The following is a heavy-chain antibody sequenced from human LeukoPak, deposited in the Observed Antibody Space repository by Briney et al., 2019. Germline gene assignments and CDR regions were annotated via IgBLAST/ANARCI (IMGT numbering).Heavy chain of an antibody. J-gene: IGHJ6*03. CDR2: IRYDGSNK. V-gene: IGHV3-30*02. D-gene: IGHD2-8*02. CDR1: GFTFSSYG. CDR3: AKGLLGYYYYMDV. Sequence: GSLRLSCAASGFTFSSYGMHWVRQAPGKGLEWVVFIRYDGSNKYYADSVKGRFTISRDNSKNTLYLQMNSLRAEDTAVYYCAKGLLGYYYYMDVWGKGTTVTVSS.